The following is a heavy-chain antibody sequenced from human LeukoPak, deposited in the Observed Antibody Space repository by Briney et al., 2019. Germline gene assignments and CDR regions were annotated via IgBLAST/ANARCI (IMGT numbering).Heavy chain of an antibody. D-gene: IGHD6-19*01. CDR3: ARDLDSSGWYSRAFGDY. Sequence: ASVKVSCTASGYTFTGYYMHWVRQAPGQGLEWMGWINPNSGGTNYAQKFQGRVTMTRDTSISTAYMELSRLRSDDTAVYYCARDLDSSGWYSRAFGDYWGQGTLVTVSS. CDR2: INPNSGGT. J-gene: IGHJ4*02. CDR1: GYTFTGYY. V-gene: IGHV1-2*02.